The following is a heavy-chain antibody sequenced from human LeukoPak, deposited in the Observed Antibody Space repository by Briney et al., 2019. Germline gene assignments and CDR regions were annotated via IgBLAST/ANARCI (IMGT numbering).Heavy chain of an antibody. Sequence: GESLKISCKGSGYSFTSYWIGWVRQMPGKGLEWMGIIYPGDSDTRYSPSFQGQVTISADKSISTAYLQWSSLKASDTAMYYCARLYYYDSSGYYLGAYFDYWGQGTLVTVSS. J-gene: IGHJ4*02. V-gene: IGHV5-51*01. CDR3: ARLYYYDSSGYYLGAYFDY. CDR1: GYSFTSYW. D-gene: IGHD3-22*01. CDR2: IYPGDSDT.